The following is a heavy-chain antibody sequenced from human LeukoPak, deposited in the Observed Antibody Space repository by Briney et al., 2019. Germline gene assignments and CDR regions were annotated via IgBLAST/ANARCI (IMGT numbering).Heavy chain of an antibody. CDR2: IRERGGGQ. V-gene: IGHV3-23*01. CDR1: GITLSNYG. D-gene: IGHD3-10*01. J-gene: IGHJ4*02. Sequence: GGSLRLSCVVSGITLSNYGLSWVRKAQGKGLEWASGIRERGGGQNYADSVKGRFIISRDTSKNTVYLQMNSLRVEDTAVYFCAKRGIVIRAVIIIGFHKEAYYFDYWARESWSPSPQ. CDR3: AKRGIVIRAVIIIGFHKEAYYFDY.